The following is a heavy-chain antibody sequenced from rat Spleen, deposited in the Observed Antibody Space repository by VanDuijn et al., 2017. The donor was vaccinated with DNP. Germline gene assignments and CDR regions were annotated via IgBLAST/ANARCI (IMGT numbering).Heavy chain of an antibody. J-gene: IGHJ3*01. V-gene: IGHV5-7*01. CDR1: GFTFSDYY. CDR2: ISYNGGTP. Sequence: EVQLVESDGGLVQPGRSLKVSCAASGFTFSDYYMAWVRQAPATGLEWVATISYNGGTPYYRDSVKGRFTISRDNAQSTLYLQMDSLRSEDTATYYCARSDSYGFPYWGQGTLVTVSS. D-gene: IGHD1-2*01. CDR3: ARSDSYGFPY.